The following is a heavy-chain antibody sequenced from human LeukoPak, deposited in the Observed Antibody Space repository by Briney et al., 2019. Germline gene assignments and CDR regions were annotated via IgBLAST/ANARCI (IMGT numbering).Heavy chain of an antibody. CDR2: FDYEVDET. CDR1: GYTLTELS. V-gene: IGHV1-24*01. Sequence: GASVKVSCKVSGYTLTELSIHWVRQAPGKEVEWMGGFDYEVDETIYAQKFQGRVTTTGDTSTDTAYMELNSLRSDDTAVYYCTTGVVMTTVTTFDSWGQGTLVTVSS. J-gene: IGHJ4*02. CDR3: TTGVVMTTVTTFDS. D-gene: IGHD4-17*01.